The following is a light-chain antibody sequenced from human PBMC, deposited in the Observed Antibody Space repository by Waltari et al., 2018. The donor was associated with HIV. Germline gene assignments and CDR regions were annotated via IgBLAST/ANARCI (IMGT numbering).Light chain of an antibody. Sequence: EILMTQSPATLSVSPGERAPLSCMASPSVNSNLAWYQQKHGQTPRLLIYGTATRATDIPARFSGSGSGTEFTLTISSLQSEDFAVYYCHHYNNWRETFGQGTKVEIK. CDR2: GTA. CDR1: PSVNSN. V-gene: IGKV3-15*01. J-gene: IGKJ1*01. CDR3: HHYNNWRET.